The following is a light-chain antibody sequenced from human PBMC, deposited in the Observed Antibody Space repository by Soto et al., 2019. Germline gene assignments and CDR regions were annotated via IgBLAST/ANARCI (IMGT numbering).Light chain of an antibody. Sequence: QSALTQPRSVSGSPGQSVTISCTGTSSDVGDYNYVSWYQQHPGKAPKLLIYAVNMRPSGVPDRFSGSKSGNTATLTISGLQAEDEADYSCCSYAGSYTWVFGGGTKVTVL. CDR2: AVN. J-gene: IGLJ3*02. V-gene: IGLV2-11*01. CDR3: CSYAGSYTWV. CDR1: SSDVGDYNY.